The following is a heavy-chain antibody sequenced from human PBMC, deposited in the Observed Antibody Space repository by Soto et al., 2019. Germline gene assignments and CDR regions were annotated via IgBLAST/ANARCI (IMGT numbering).Heavy chain of an antibody. CDR2: IDGSGGIT. CDR1: GFTFGTTD. V-gene: IGHV3-23*01. CDR3: VKNSGWFNT. Sequence: QLLQSGGGLVQPGGSLTLSCAASGFTFGTTDMSWVRQAPGEGLEWVSTIDGSGGITYYADSVKGWFTISRVKSKNTVYLQMNSLRGDDTALYYCVKNSGWFNTWGQGALVTVSS. J-gene: IGHJ5*02.